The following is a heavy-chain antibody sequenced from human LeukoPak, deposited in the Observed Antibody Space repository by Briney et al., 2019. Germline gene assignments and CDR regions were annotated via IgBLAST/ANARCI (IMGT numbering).Heavy chain of an antibody. J-gene: IGHJ4*02. D-gene: IGHD3-10*01. CDR3: ARDYHGSGSLTTFDY. CDR1: GYTFTNFY. Sequence: ASVKVSCKASGYTFTNFYMHWVRQVPGQGLEWMGIINPRGGSASSAQKFQGRVTLTRDTSTSTVYMELSRLRSEDTALYYCARDYHGSGSLTTFDYWGQGTLVTVSS. V-gene: IGHV1-46*01. CDR2: INPRGGSA.